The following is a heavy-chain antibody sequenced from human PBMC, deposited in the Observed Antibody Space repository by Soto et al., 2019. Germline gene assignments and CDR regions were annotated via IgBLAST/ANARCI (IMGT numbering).Heavy chain of an antibody. Sequence: QVQLVQSGAEVKKPGASVKVSCKASGYTFTSYGISWVRQAPGQGLEWMGWISAYNGNTNYAQKLQGRVTMTPDTATSTAYRELRSLRPDDTAVYYCAKYGDSLYGDYGWDYDYWGQGTLVTVSS. CDR2: ISAYNGNT. D-gene: IGHD4-17*01. J-gene: IGHJ4*02. CDR1: GYTFTSYG. V-gene: IGHV1-18*01. CDR3: AKYGDSLYGDYGWDYDY.